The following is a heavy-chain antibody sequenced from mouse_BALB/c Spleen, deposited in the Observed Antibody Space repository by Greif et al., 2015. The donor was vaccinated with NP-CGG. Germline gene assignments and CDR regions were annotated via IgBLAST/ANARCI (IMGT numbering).Heavy chain of an antibody. CDR2: IDPSDSYT. CDR3: ARGGGNYPYAMDY. D-gene: IGHD2-1*01. J-gene: IGHJ4*01. CDR1: GYTFTSYW. V-gene: IGHV1-69*02. Sequence: QVQLQQSGAELVKPGASVKLSCKASGYTFTSYWMHWAKQRPGQGLEWIGEIDPSDSYTNYNQKFKGKATLTVDKSSSTAYMQLSSLTSEDSAVYYCARGGGNYPYAMDYWGQGTSVTVSS.